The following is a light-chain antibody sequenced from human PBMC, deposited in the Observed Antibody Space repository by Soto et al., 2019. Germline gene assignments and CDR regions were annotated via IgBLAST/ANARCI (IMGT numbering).Light chain of an antibody. CDR1: SSDVGIYNL. J-gene: IGLJ1*01. Sequence: QSVLTQPASVSGSPGQPITISCTGTSSDVGIYNLVSWYQHFPGKAPKLMIYEVNKRPSGVSNRFFGSKSGSTASLTISGLQADDEADYYCCSYTRSGSFVFGTGTKVTVL. CDR2: EVN. CDR3: CSYTRSGSFV. V-gene: IGLV2-23*02.